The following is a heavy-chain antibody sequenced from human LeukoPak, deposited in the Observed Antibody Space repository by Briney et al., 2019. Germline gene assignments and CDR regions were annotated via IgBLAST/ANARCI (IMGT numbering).Heavy chain of an antibody. CDR1: GFTFSSYA. D-gene: IGHD6-13*01. J-gene: IGHJ4*02. Sequence: PGGSLRLSCAASGFTFSSYAMSWVRQAPGKGLEWVSGISSSGGSTVYADSVKGRFTISRDNSKTTLYLQMNSLRAEDTAVYYCAKTARTLYSSSWFFDYWGQGTLVTVSS. CDR3: AKTARTLYSSSWFFDY. V-gene: IGHV3-23*01. CDR2: ISSSGGST.